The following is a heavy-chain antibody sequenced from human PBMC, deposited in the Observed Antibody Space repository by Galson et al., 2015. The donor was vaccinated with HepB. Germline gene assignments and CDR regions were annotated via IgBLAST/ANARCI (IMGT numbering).Heavy chain of an antibody. J-gene: IGHJ6*02. CDR1: GSTFNTYG. CDR2: IRDNNGDK. D-gene: IGHD4-17*01. CDR3: GRVRYGEWGFAMDV. V-gene: IGHV1-18*01. Sequence: SVKVSCKASGSTFNTYGIGWVRQVPGQGLEWVGWIRDNNGDKDYVQKLQGRVTMTTDTSTNTAYLELRSLRSDDTAIYYCGRVRYGEWGFAMDVWGQGTSLTVSS.